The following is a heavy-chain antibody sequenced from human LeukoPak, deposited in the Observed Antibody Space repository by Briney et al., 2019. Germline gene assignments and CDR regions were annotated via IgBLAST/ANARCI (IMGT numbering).Heavy chain of an antibody. CDR1: GGTFSSYA. Sequence: SVKVSCKASGGTFSSYAISWVRQAPGQGLEWMGGIIPIFGTANYAQKFQGRVTITTDESTSTAYMELSSLRSEDTAVYYCARAGEWELHKKDPYYYYMDVWGKGTTVTVSS. V-gene: IGHV1-69*05. D-gene: IGHD1-26*01. CDR3: ARAGEWELHKKDPYYYYMDV. J-gene: IGHJ6*03. CDR2: IIPIFGTA.